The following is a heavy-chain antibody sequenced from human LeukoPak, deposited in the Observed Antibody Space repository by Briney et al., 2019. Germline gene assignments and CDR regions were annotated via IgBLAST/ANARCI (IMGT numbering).Heavy chain of an antibody. CDR3: ARPRGGLRLGELSP. CDR2: INPNSGGT. J-gene: IGHJ5*02. D-gene: IGHD3-16*02. Sequence: ASVKVSCKASGYTFTGYYMHWVRQAPGQGHEWVGWINPNSGGTNYAQKFQGRVTMTRGTSISTAYMELSRLRSDDTAVYYCARPRGGLRLGELSPWGQGTLVTVSS. CDR1: GYTFTGYY. V-gene: IGHV1-2*02.